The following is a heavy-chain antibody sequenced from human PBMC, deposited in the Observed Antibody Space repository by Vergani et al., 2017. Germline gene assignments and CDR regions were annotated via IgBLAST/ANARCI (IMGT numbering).Heavy chain of an antibody. CDR2: IYPGDSDT. D-gene: IGHD3-3*01. Sequence: EVQLVQSGAEVKKPGESLKISCKGSGYSFTSYWIGWVRQMPGKGLEWMGIIYPGDSDTRYSPSFQGQVTISADKAISTAYLQWSILKASDTSMYYCARRTIFGVVITERGPFDYWGQGTLVTVSS. J-gene: IGHJ4*02. CDR3: ARRTIFGVVITERGPFDY. CDR1: GYSFTSYW. V-gene: IGHV5-51*01.